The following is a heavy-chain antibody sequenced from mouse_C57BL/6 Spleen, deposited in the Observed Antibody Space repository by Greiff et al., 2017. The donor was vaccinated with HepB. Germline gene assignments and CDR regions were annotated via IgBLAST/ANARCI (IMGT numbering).Heavy chain of an antibody. Sequence: VQLQESGAELARPGASVKMSCKASGYTFTSYTMHWVKQRPGQGLEWIGYINPSSGYTKYNQKFKDKATLTADKSSSTAYMQLSSLTSEDSAVYYCAREVNWYFDVWGTGTTVTVSS. CDR3: AREVNWYFDV. V-gene: IGHV1-4*01. J-gene: IGHJ1*03. CDR2: INPSSGYT. D-gene: IGHD2-2*01. CDR1: GYTFTSYT.